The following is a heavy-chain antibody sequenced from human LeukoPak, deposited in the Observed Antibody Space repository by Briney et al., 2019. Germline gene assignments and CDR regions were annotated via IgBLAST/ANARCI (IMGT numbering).Heavy chain of an antibody. Sequence: GGSLRLSCTASGFTFSNYAMSWVRQAPGKGLEWVSAISGSGVTTYYADSVKGRFTISRDNSKNTLYMQMNSLRAEDTAVYYCARGSSSVGWFDPWGQGTLVTVSS. CDR2: ISGSGVTT. D-gene: IGHD1-26*01. V-gene: IGHV3-23*01. J-gene: IGHJ5*02. CDR3: ARGSSSVGWFDP. CDR1: GFTFSNYA.